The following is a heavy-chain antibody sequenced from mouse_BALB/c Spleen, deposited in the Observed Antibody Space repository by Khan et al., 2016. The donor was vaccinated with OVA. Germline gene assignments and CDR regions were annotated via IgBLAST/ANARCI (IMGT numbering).Heavy chain of an antibody. CDR3: ARNSKRASY. CDR2: INPSSGYT. CDR1: GYTFTSYT. V-gene: IGHV1-4*01. Sequence: QVRLQQSGAELVKPGASVKMSCKASGYTFTSYTMHWVKQRPGQGLEWIGYINPSSGYTKYNQKFQDKATLTADKSSSTAYMQLSSLTSEDSAVYYCARNSKRASYWGQGTTLTVSS. J-gene: IGHJ2*01.